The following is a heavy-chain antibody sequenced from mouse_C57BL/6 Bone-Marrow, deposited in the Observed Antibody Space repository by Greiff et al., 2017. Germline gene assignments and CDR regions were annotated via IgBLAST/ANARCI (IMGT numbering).Heavy chain of an antibody. V-gene: IGHV5-17*01. J-gene: IGHJ4*01. CDR1: GFTFSDYG. D-gene: IGHD1-1*01. Sequence: VQLKESGGGLVKPGGSLKLSCAASGFTFSDYGMHWVRQAPEKGLEWVAYISSGSSTIYYADTVKGRFTISRDNANNTLFLQMTRLRSEDTAMYYCARQGNYVAMDYWGQGTSVTVSS. CDR2: ISSGSSTI. CDR3: ARQGNYVAMDY.